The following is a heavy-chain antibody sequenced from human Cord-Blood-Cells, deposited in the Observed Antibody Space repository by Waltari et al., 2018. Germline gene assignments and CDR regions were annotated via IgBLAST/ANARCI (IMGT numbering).Heavy chain of an antibody. D-gene: IGHD3-3*01. Sequence: QVQLVQSGAEVKKPGASVKVSCKASGYTFTGYYMHWVRQAPGQGVEWMGWINPNSGGTNYAQKFQGWVTMTRDTSISTAYMELSRLRSDDTAVYYCARDRNRAFWSGYYAFDIWGQGTMVTVSS. CDR1: GYTFTGYY. V-gene: IGHV1-2*04. CDR3: ARDRNRAFWSGYYAFDI. J-gene: IGHJ3*02. CDR2: INPNSGGT.